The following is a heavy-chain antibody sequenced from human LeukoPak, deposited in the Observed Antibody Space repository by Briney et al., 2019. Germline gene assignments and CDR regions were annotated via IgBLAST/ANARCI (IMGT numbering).Heavy chain of an antibody. V-gene: IGHV3-74*01. CDR1: GFTFSSYW. CDR3: ARAPVFDLTDDY. J-gene: IGHJ4*02. Sequence: PGGSLRLSCAASGFTFSSYWMHWVRQAPGKGLVWVSRINSDGSSTSYADSVKGRFTISRDNAKNTLYLQMNSLRSKDTAVYYCARAPVFDLTDDYWGQGTLVTVSS. CDR2: INSDGSST. D-gene: IGHD2-21*02.